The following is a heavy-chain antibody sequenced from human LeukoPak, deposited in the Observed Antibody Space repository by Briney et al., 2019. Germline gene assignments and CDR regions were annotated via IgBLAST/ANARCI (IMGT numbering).Heavy chain of an antibody. Sequence: SETLSLTCTVSGGSISSGDYYWSWIRQPPGKGLEWIGYIYYSGSTYYNPSLKSRVTISVDTSKNQFSLKLSSVTAADTAVYYCARGDTYYYDSSASWLSPWGQGTLVTVSS. D-gene: IGHD3-22*01. CDR3: ARGDTYYYDSSASWLSP. V-gene: IGHV4-30-4*01. CDR2: IYYSGST. CDR1: GGSISSGDYY. J-gene: IGHJ5*02.